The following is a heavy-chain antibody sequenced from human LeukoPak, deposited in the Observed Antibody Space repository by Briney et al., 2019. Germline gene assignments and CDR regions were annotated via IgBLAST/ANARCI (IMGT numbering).Heavy chain of an antibody. D-gene: IGHD2-2*01. CDR1: GFIFSDHC. Sequence: GGSLSLSCAAPGFIFSDHCRNWVRKAQGKGLEWVSYINRAGTTSFYADSVKGRFTVSRDNAKNSLYLEVTNLRAEDTGLYYCARGPAAMDWYFDFWGRGTLVTVSS. CDR3: ARGPAAMDWYFDF. CDR2: INRAGTTS. V-gene: IGHV3-11*01. J-gene: IGHJ2*01.